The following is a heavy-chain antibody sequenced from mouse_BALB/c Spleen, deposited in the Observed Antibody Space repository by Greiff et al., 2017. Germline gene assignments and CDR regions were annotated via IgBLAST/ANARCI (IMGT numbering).Heavy chain of an antibody. CDR3: ARAGGSSYAMDY. D-gene: IGHD1-1*01. CDR1: GFTFSDYY. V-gene: IGHV5-17*01. Sequence: DVQLVESGGGLVKPGGSLKLSCAASGFTFSDYYMYWVRQTPEKRLEWVAYISSGSSTIYYADTVKGRFTISRDNPKNTLFLQMTSLRSEDTAMYYCARAGGSSYAMDYWGQGTSVTVSS. J-gene: IGHJ4*01. CDR2: ISSGSSTI.